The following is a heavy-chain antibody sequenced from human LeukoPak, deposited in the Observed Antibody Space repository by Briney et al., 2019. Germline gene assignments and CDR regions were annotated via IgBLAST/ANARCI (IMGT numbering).Heavy chain of an antibody. CDR1: RYTFTGYY. D-gene: IGHD3-22*01. V-gene: IGHV1-2*02. J-gene: IGHJ5*02. CDR3: ARGDSSGYYHWFDP. CDR2: INPNSGGT. Sequence: ASVKVSCKASRYTFTGYYMHWVRQAPGQGLEWMGWINPNSGGTNYAQKFQGRVTMTRDTSISTAYMELSRLRSDDTAVYYCARGDSSGYYHWFDPWGQGTLVTVSS.